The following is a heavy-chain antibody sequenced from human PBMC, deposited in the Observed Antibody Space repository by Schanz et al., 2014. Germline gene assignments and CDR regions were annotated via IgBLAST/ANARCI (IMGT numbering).Heavy chain of an antibody. Sequence: QVQLVESGGGVVQPGRSLRLSCAASGFMFSSYGMHWVRQAPGKGLEWVGVISYDGSKKSYADSVKGRFTISRDNSKNSLNLQMNSLRPEHTAVYYCARGVFGDVSYFDYWGQGTLVTVSS. V-gene: IGHV3-30*03. CDR1: GFMFSSYG. D-gene: IGHD2-8*02. J-gene: IGHJ4*02. CDR3: ARGVFGDVSYFDY. CDR2: ISYDGSKK.